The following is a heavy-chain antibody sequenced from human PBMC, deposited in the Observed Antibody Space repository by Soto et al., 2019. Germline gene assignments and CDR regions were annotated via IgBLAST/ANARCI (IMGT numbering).Heavy chain of an antibody. D-gene: IGHD3-16*01. CDR2: IYYSGST. Sequence: SETLSLTCTVSSGSISSSTYFWAWIRQPPGKGLEWMGNIYYSGSTYYNPSLKSRVTISVDTSKNQFSLKLSSVAAADTAVYYCARVFGDYPFYFYYMDVSGKGTTVTVSS. CDR3: ARVFGDYPFYFYYMDV. V-gene: IGHV4-39*01. J-gene: IGHJ6*03. CDR1: SGSISSSTYF.